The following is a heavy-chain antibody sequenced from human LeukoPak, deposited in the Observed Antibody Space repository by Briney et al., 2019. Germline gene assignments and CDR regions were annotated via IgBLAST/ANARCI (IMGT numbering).Heavy chain of an antibody. D-gene: IGHD2-2*01. Sequence: ASVKVSCKASGYTFNKHGISWVRQAPGQGLEWMGRISAYNGDTNYAQQLQGRVTLTTDTSTSTAYMEVRSLTSDDTAVYYCARDSTSSTWYLDLWGRGTLVTVSS. CDR2: ISAYNGDT. CDR1: GYTFNKHG. CDR3: ARDSTSSTWYLDL. V-gene: IGHV1-18*01. J-gene: IGHJ2*01.